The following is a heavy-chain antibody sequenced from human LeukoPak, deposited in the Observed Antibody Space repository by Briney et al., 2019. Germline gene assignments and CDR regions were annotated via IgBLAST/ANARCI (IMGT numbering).Heavy chain of an antibody. J-gene: IGHJ5*02. D-gene: IGHD3-10*01. Sequence: GASVKVSCKASGYTFTGYYMHWVRQAPGQGLEWMGWINPNSGDTNYAQKFQGRVTITADKSTSTAYMELSSLRSEDTAVYYCARDLGYYGSGSYYNWFDPWGQGTLVTVSS. V-gene: IGHV1-2*02. CDR1: GYTFTGYY. CDR2: INPNSGDT. CDR3: ARDLGYYGSGSYYNWFDP.